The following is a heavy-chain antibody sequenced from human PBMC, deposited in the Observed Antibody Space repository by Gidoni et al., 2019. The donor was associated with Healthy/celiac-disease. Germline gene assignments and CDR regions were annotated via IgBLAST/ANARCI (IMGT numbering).Heavy chain of an antibody. CDR1: GSSFTSYW. J-gene: IGHJ3*02. Sequence: EVQLVQSGAEVKKPGESLKISCKGSGSSFTSYWIGWVRQMPGKGLEGMGIIYPGDSDTRYSPSFQGQVTISADKSISTAYLQWSSLKASDTAMYYCASGSNDGGNSRNDAFDIWGQGTMVTVSS. CDR2: IYPGDSDT. D-gene: IGHD2-21*02. CDR3: ASGSNDGGNSRNDAFDI. V-gene: IGHV5-51*01.